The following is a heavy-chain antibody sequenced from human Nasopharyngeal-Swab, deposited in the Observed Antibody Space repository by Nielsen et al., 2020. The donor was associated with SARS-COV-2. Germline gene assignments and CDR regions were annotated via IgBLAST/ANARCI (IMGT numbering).Heavy chain of an antibody. D-gene: IGHD6-13*01. V-gene: IGHV1-46*01. CDR3: ARDQASIAAMAY. Sequence: ASVKVSCKASGYTFTSYYMHWVRHAPGQGLEWMGIINPSGGSTSYAQKFQGRVTMPRDTSTSTVYMELSSLRSEDTAVYYCARDQASIAAMAYWGQGTLVTVSS. J-gene: IGHJ4*02. CDR1: GYTFTSYY. CDR2: INPSGGST.